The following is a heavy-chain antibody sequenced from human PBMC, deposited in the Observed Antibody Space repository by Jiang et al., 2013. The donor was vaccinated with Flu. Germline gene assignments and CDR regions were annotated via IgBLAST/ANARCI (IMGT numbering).Heavy chain of an antibody. CDR3: ARDWPLGSSWGNWFDP. J-gene: IGHJ5*02. Sequence: GGGVVQPGRSLRLSCAASGFSFSSYGMHWVRQAPGKGLEWVAVISYDESNKHYADSVKGRFTISRDNSKNTLYLQMNSLRAEDTAVYYCARDWPLGSSWGNWFDPWGQGTLVTVSS. CDR2: ISYDESNK. V-gene: IGHV3-33*05. CDR1: GFSFSSYG. D-gene: IGHD6-13*01.